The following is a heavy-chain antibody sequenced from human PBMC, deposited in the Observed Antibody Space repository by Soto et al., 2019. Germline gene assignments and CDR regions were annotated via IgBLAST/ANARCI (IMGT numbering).Heavy chain of an antibody. CDR3: ERESDHSGTYYGFDI. J-gene: IGHJ3*02. CDR1: GFTFSSYA. Sequence: GGSLRLSCAASGFTFSSYAMHWVRQAPGKGLEWVAVISYDGSNKYYADSVKGRFTISRDNSKNTLYLQMNSLRAEDTDVYYYERESDHSGTYYGFDIWGQGTMHTVSS. D-gene: IGHD1-26*01. CDR2: ISYDGSNK. V-gene: IGHV3-30*04.